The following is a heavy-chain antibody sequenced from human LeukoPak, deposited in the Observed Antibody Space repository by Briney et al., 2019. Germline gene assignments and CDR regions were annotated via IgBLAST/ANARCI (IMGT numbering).Heavy chain of an antibody. Sequence: GGSLRLSRAVSGFTFSSYGMHWVRQAPGKGLEWVAVIWYDGSNKYYADSVKGRFTISRDNSKNTLYLQMNSLRAEDTAVYYCARNWDYYDSSGPVDYWGQGTLVTVSS. D-gene: IGHD3-22*01. CDR3: ARNWDYYDSSGPVDY. CDR2: IWYDGSNK. CDR1: GFTFSSYG. J-gene: IGHJ4*02. V-gene: IGHV3-33*01.